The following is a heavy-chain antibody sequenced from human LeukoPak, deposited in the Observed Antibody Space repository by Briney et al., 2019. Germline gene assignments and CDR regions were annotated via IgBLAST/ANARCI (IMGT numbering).Heavy chain of an antibody. V-gene: IGHV3-48*02. Sequence: GGSLRLSCAASGFTFSPYSTNWIRQAPGKGLEWVSYITGSSHRIHYADSVKGRFTISRDNAKNSVHLQMDSLRDEDTAVYYCARSVEGAFDRWGQGTLVTVSS. CDR1: GFTFSPYS. CDR2: ITGSSHRI. CDR3: ARSVEGAFDR. J-gene: IGHJ4*02.